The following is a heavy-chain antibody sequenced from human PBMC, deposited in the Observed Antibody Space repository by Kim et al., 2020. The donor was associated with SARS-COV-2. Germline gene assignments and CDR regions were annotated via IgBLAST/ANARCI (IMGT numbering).Heavy chain of an antibody. D-gene: IGHD6-19*01. CDR2: ISSSGSTI. V-gene: IGHV3-11*01. Sequence: GGSLRLSCAASGFTFSDYYMSWIRQAPGKGLEWVSYISSSGSTIYYADSVKGRFTISRDNAKNSLYLQMNSLRAEDTAVYYCARDTTVAGLYYYYGMDVWGQGTTVTVSS. CDR3: ARDTTVAGLYYYYGMDV. CDR1: GFTFSDYY. J-gene: IGHJ6*02.